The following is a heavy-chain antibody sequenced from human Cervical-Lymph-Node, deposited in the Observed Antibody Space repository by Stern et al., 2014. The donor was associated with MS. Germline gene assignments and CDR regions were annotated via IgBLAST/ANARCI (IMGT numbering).Heavy chain of an antibody. CDR2: ISGSGRSS. J-gene: IGHJ5*02. CDR1: GFTFSNYV. Sequence: EVQLVESGGGLARPGGSLRLSCAASGFTFSNYVLTWVRQAPGKGLEWVASISGSGRSSYYADSGQGRFAISTDNSSNTVNLQMSSLRADDTAIYYCARYSGSGTWFDPWGQGTLVTVSS. V-gene: IGHV3-23*04. CDR3: ARYSGSGTWFDP. D-gene: IGHD3-10*01.